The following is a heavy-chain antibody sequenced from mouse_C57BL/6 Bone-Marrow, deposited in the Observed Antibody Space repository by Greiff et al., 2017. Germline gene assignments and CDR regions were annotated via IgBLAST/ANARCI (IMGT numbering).Heavy chain of an antibody. CDR1: GFTFSDYG. J-gene: IGHJ2*01. Sequence: VQLQESGGGLVQPGGSLKLSCAASGFTFSDYGMAWVRQAPRKGPEWVAFISNLAYSIYYADTVTGRFTISRENAKNTLYLEMSSLRSEDTAMYYCTRGDYDYGFDYWGQGTTLTVSS. CDR2: ISNLAYSI. D-gene: IGHD2-4*01. V-gene: IGHV5-15*01. CDR3: TRGDYDYGFDY.